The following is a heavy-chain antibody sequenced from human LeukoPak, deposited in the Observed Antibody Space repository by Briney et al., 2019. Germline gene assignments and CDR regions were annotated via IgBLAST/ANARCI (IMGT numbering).Heavy chain of an antibody. CDR1: GFTFDDYG. CDR3: ASVNYYDSSGYYHDAFDI. D-gene: IGHD3-22*01. J-gene: IGHJ3*02. V-gene: IGHV3-20*04. Sequence: GGSLRLSCAASGFTFDDYGMSWVRQAPGKGLEWVSGINWNGGSTGYADSVKGRFTISRDNAKNSLYLQMNSLRAEDTALYYCASVNYYDSSGYYHDAFDIWGQGTMVTVSS. CDR2: INWNGGST.